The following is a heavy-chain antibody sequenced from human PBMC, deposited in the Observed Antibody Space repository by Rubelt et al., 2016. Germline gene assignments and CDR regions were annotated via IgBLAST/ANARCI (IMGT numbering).Heavy chain of an antibody. V-gene: IGHV4-39*01. CDR1: GGSISSSSYY. CDR3: ARPGDDCSSTSCPVDY. CDR2: IYYSGST. Sequence: QLQLQESGPGLVKPSETLSLTCTVFGGSISSSSYYWGWIRQPPGKGLEWIGSIYYSGSTYYNPSLRSGVVVSVEACKNQFSLKLSFVTAADTAVYYCARPGDDCSSTSCPVDYWGQGTLVTVSS. J-gene: IGHJ4*02. D-gene: IGHD2-2*01.